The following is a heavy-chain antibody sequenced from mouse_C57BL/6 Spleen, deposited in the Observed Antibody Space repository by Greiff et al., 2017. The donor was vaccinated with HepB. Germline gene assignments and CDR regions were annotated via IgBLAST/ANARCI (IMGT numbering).Heavy chain of an antibody. Sequence: VQLQQSGAELARPGASVKLSCKASGYTFTSYGISWVKQRTGQGLEWIGEIYPRSGNTYYNEKFKGKATLTADKSSSTAYMELRSLTSADSAVYFCARVDGNSYAMDYWGQGTSVTVSS. D-gene: IGHD2-1*01. J-gene: IGHJ4*01. CDR1: GYTFTSYG. CDR3: ARVDGNSYAMDY. CDR2: IYPRSGNT. V-gene: IGHV1-81*01.